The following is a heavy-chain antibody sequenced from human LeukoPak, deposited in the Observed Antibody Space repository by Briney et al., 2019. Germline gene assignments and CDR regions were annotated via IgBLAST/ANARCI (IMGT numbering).Heavy chain of an antibody. Sequence: SETLSLTCTVSGGSISSYYWSWIRQPPGKGLEWIGYIYYSGSTNYNPSLKSRVTISVDTSKNQFSLKLSSVTAADTAVYYCARASSYGSRADAFDIWGQGTMVTVSS. CDR3: ARASSYGSRADAFDI. V-gene: IGHV4-59*01. J-gene: IGHJ3*02. CDR2: IYYSGST. D-gene: IGHD5-18*01. CDR1: GGSISSYY.